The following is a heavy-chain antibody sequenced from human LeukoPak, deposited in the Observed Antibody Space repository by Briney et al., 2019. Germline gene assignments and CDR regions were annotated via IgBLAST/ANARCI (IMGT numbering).Heavy chain of an antibody. CDR3: AKVGSQETIEVAGPYFDY. J-gene: IGHJ4*02. D-gene: IGHD6-19*01. Sequence: ETLSLTCTVSGDSINSLDLWSWVRQPPGKGLEWVSVIYSGGSTYYADSVKGRFTISRDNSKNTLYLQMNSLRAEDTAVYYCAKVGSQETIEVAGPYFDYWGQGSLVTVSS. CDR2: IYSGGST. V-gene: IGHV3-53*01. CDR1: GDSINSLD.